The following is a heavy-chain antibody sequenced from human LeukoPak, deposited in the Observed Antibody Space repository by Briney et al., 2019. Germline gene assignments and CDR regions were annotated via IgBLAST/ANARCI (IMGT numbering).Heavy chain of an antibody. CDR1: GFTFSSYW. CDR2: INSDGSST. Sequence: GGSLRLSCAASGFTFSSYWMHWVRQAPGKGLVWVSRINSDGSSTSYADSVKGRFTISRDKSKNTVNLQMSSLRVEDTALYYCARDGGSESYAFDYWGQGTQVTVSS. J-gene: IGHJ4*02. CDR3: ARDGGSESYAFDY. D-gene: IGHD3-10*01. V-gene: IGHV3-74*01.